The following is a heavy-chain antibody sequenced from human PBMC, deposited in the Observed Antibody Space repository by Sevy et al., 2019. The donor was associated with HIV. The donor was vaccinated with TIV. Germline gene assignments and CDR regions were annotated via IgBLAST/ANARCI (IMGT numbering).Heavy chain of an antibody. V-gene: IGHV3-11*01. J-gene: IGHJ6*02. D-gene: IGHD5-12*01. CDR1: GFTFSDYY. Sequence: GGSLRLSCAASGFTFSDYYMSWIRQAPGKGLEWVSYISSSGSTIYYADSVKGRFTISRDNAKNSLYLQMNSLRAEDTAVYYCARVGGDGYNPPPYYYYYGMDVWGQGTTVTVSS. CDR3: ARVGGDGYNPPPYYYYYGMDV. CDR2: ISSSGSTI.